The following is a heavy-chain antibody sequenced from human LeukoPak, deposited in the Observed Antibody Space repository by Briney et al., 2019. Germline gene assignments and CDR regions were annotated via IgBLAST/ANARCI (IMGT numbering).Heavy chain of an antibody. D-gene: IGHD1-26*01. CDR1: GFTFNDYA. J-gene: IGHJ4*02. V-gene: IGHV3-9*01. Sequence: GGSLRLSCAASGFTFNDYAMHWVRQAPGKGLEWVAGISWSTHSLGYADSVKGRFTISRDNAKNSLYLEMNSLRPDDTAFYYCAKGERSPYSAGRHFFDYWGQGILVTVSS. CDR3: AKGERSPYSAGRHFFDY. CDR2: ISWSTHSL.